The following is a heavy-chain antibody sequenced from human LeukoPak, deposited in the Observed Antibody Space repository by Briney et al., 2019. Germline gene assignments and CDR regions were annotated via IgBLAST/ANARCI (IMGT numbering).Heavy chain of an antibody. CDR3: ARAERSPVYYYYYMDV. CDR2: IIPIFGTA. V-gene: IGHV1-69*05. D-gene: IGHD6-19*01. CDR1: GGTFSSYA. Sequence: ASVKVSCKASGGTFSSYAISWVRQAPGQGLEWMGGIIPIFGTANYAQKFQGRVTITTDESTSTAYMELSSLRSEDTAVYYCARAERSPVYYYYYMDVWGKGATVTVPS. J-gene: IGHJ6*03.